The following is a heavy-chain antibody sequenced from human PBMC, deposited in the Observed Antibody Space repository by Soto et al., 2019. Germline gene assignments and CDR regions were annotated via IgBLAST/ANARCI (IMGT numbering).Heavy chain of an antibody. CDR1: GFTFSSYA. V-gene: IGHV3-30*04. CDR2: ISYDANNE. D-gene: IGHD4-4*01. CDR3: SRDNLITVTPTITYQRIDY. Sequence: GGSLRLSCVASGFTFSSYALHWVRQAPGKGLEWVAVISYDANNEYYADSVKGRFTISRDNSKNTLYLQMDSLRAEDTAVYYCSRDNLITVTPTITYQRIDYWGQGTPVTVSS. J-gene: IGHJ4*02.